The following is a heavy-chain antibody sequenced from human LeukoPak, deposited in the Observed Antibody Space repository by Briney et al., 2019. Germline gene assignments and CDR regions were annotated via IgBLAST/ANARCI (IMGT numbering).Heavy chain of an antibody. J-gene: IGHJ4*02. CDR3: AKSRQGSAGKKDLFDY. Sequence: GGSLRLSCAASGFTFSSYAMSWVRQAPGEGLEWVSAISGSGGSTYYADSVKGRFTISKDNSKNTLYLQMNSLRAEDTAVYYCAKSRQGSAGKKDLFDYWGQGTLVTVSS. CDR1: GFTFSSYA. V-gene: IGHV3-23*01. CDR2: ISGSGGST. D-gene: IGHD6-13*01.